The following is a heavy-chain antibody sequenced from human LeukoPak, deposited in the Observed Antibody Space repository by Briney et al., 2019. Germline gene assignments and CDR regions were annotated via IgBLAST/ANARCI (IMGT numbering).Heavy chain of an antibody. CDR1: GGTFSSYA. CDR3: VSGDPGPLEWGAFEI. Sequence: SVKVSCKASGGTFSSYAISWVRQAPGQGLEWMGGIIPIFGTANYAQKFQGRVTITTDESTSTAYMELSSLRSEDTAVYYYVSGDPGPLEWGAFEIWGQGTMVTVSS. J-gene: IGHJ3*02. V-gene: IGHV1-69*05. CDR2: IIPIFGTA. D-gene: IGHD3-3*01.